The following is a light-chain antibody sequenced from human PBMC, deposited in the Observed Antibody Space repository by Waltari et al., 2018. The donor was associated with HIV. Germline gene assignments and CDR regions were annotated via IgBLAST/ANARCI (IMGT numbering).Light chain of an antibody. CDR2: DVS. CDR3: LTYVSDSGTWK. V-gene: IGLV2-23*02. J-gene: IGLJ3*02. Sequence: QSPLTQPASVSGYPCPSVTITGPGTSIVVGNYNLVPWYQQHPGKAPKLLIYDVSKRPSGVSSRFSGSKSGYWASLTISGLLTEDESYYYCLTYVSDSGTWKFGGGTYLTV. CDR1: SIVVGNYNL.